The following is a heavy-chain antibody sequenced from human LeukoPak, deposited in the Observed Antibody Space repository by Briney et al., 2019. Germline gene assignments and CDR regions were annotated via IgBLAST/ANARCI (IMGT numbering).Heavy chain of an antibody. CDR2: INTDGTVT. V-gene: IGHV3-74*01. J-gene: IGHJ1*01. CDR1: GFTFSNYW. Sequence: GGSLRLSCAASGFTFSNYWTLWVRQAPGKGLESVSRINTDGTVTNYADSVKGRFTVSRDNADNTMFLQMNSARDEDMALYYCARKQGVAPPSCGWGQVTPVTVSS. D-gene: IGHD5-12*01. CDR3: ARKQGVAPPSCG.